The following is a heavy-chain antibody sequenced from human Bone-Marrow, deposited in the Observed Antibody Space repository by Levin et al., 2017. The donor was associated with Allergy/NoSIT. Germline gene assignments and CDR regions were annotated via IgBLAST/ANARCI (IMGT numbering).Heavy chain of an antibody. Sequence: KTGGSLRLSCEASGITFSNAWMSWVRQAPNKGLEWVGRIKSHEDGGTTDYGAVVKGRFIISRDDSRNRVFLQMNSLKVEDTALYYCVTLRPELPHIMIRGVIHYGMDVWGQGTTVSVSS. D-gene: IGHD3-10*01. CDR3: VTLRPELPHIMIRGVIHYGMDV. CDR1: GITFSNAW. V-gene: IGHV3-15*05. CDR2: IKSHEDGGTT. J-gene: IGHJ6*02.